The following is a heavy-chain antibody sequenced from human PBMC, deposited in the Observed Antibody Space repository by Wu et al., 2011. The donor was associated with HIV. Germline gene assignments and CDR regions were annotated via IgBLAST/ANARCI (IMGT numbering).Heavy chain of an antibody. D-gene: IGHD4-23*01. V-gene: IGHV5-51*03. Sequence: VQLVQSGAEVKKPGESLKISCKGSGYSFTSYWIGWVRQMPGKGLEWMGIIYPGDSDTRYRPSFQGQVTTSADKSISTAYLQWSSLKASDTAMYFCARGRDHGGTYGAFDIWGQGTNGHRLF. CDR3: ARGRDHGGTYGAFDI. J-gene: IGHJ3*02. CDR2: IYPGDSDT. CDR1: GYSFTSYW.